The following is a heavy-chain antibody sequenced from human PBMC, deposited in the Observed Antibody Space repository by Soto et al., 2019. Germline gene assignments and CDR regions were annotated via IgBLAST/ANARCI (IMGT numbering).Heavy chain of an antibody. J-gene: IGHJ4*02. D-gene: IGHD3-10*01. CDR2: ISPSGDST. CDR3: ARGHYYGSGLYYFDY. Sequence: GGSLRLSCAASRFTFSSSYMHWVRQAPGKGLQYVSAISPSGDSTFYTDSVKGRFTISRDNSKNMLYLQMGSLRAEDMAVYYFARGHYYGSGLYYFDYWGQGALVTVSS. V-gene: IGHV3-64*02. CDR1: RFTFSSSY.